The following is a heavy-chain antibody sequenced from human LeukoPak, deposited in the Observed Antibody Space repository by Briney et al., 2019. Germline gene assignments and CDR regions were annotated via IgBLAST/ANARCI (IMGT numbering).Heavy chain of an antibody. CDR2: INPNSGGT. CDR1: GYTFTGYY. D-gene: IGHD3-10*01. V-gene: IGHV1-2*02. CDR3: ARNGRVRRVVKDLFEY. Sequence: ASVKVSCKASGYTFTGYYMHWVRQAPGQGLEWMGWINPNSGGTNYAQKFQGRVTMTRDTSTSTAYMELRSLRSDDTAVYYCARNGRVRRVVKDLFEYWGQGTLVAVSS. J-gene: IGHJ4*02.